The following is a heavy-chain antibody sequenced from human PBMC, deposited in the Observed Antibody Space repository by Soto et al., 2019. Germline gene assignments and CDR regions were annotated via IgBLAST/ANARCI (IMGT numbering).Heavy chain of an antibody. V-gene: IGHV3-23*01. J-gene: IGHJ4*02. CDR3: AKGHSYYDFRLEY. CDR1: GFTFGSYA. Sequence: EVQLLESGGGLVQPGGSPRLSCAASGFTFGSYAMSWVRQAPGKGLEWVSTISGSGRATYYADSVKGRFTISRDNSKNTLYLQMNSLRAEDMAVYYYAKGHSYYDFRLEYWGQGTLVTVSS. D-gene: IGHD3-3*01. CDR2: ISGSGRAT.